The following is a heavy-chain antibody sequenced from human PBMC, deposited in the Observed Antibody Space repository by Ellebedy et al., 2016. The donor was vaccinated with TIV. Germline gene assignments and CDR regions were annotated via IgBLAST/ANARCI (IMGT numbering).Heavy chain of an antibody. Sequence: AASVKVSCKASGGTVSGNVITWVRQAPGQGLEWMGGIIPLFGTANYAQKFQGRVTITADDFTNTAYMELSSLRSEDTAVYYCASDSSRMIRGVMKGWFDPWGQGTLVTVAS. CDR2: IIPLFGTA. D-gene: IGHD3-10*01. J-gene: IGHJ5*02. V-gene: IGHV1-69*13. CDR1: GGTVSGNV. CDR3: ASDSSRMIRGVMKGWFDP.